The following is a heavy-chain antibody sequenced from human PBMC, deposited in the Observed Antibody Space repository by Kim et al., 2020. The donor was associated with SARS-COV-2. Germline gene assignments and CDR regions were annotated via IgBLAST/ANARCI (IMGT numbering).Heavy chain of an antibody. J-gene: IGHJ3*02. D-gene: IGHD5-12*01. V-gene: IGHV3-53*01. Sequence: PPYAEPVKGRYTISRHNSKNTLYLQMNRLRAEDTAVYYCAKEGGYRAFDIWGQGTMVTVSS. CDR2: P. CDR3: AKEGGYRAFDI.